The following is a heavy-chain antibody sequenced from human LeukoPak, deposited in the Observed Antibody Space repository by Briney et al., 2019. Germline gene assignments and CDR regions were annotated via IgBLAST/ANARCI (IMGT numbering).Heavy chain of an antibody. J-gene: IGHJ4*02. V-gene: IGHV1-3*01. CDR3: ARDAAIVVVPAAMRGVNFDY. CDR1: GYTFTSYA. CDR2: INAGNGNT. D-gene: IGHD2-2*01. Sequence: GASVKVSCKASGYTFTSYAMHWVRQAPGQRLEWMGWINAGNGNTKYSQKFQGRVTITRDTSASTAYMELSSLRSEDTAVYYCARDAAIVVVPAAMRGVNFDYWGQGTLVTVSS.